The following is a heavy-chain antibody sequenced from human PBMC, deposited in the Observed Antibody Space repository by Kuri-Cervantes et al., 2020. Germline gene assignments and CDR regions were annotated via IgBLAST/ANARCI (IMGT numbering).Heavy chain of an antibody. D-gene: IGHD3-10*01. CDR1: GFTFSSYA. Sequence: GGSLRLSCAASGFTFSSYAMHWVRQAPGKGLEWVAVISYDGSNKYYADSVKGRFTISRDNSKNTLYLQMNSLRAEDTAVYYCARASGSYYNPNSYYFDYWGQGTLVTVSS. CDR2: ISYDGSNK. J-gene: IGHJ4*02. CDR3: ARASGSYYNPNSYYFDY. V-gene: IGHV3-30-3*01.